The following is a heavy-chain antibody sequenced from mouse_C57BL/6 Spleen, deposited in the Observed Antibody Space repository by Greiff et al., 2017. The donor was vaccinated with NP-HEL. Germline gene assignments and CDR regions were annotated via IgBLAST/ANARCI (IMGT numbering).Heavy chain of an antibody. V-gene: IGHV3-6*01. Sequence: ESGPGLVKPSQSLSLTCSVTGYSITSDYYWNWIRQFPGNKLEWMGYISYDGSNNYNPSLKNRISITRDTSKNQFFLKLNSVTTEDTATYYCAREGDSNYDWYFDVWGTGTTVTVSS. CDR2: ISYDGSN. CDR1: GYSITSDYY. CDR3: AREGDSNYDWYFDV. D-gene: IGHD2-5*01. J-gene: IGHJ1*03.